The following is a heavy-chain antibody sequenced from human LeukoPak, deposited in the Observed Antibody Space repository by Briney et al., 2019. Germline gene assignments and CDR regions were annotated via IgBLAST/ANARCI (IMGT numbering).Heavy chain of an antibody. CDR3: ARPAARDR. D-gene: IGHD2-15*01. V-gene: IGHV4-34*01. CDR1: GGSFSGYY. CDR2: INHSGST. Sequence: SETLSLTCAVYGGSFSGYYWSWIRQPPGKGLEWIGEINHSGSTNYNPSLKSRVTISVDTSKNQFSLKLSSVTAADTAAYYCARPAARDRWGQGTLVTVSS. J-gene: IGHJ4*02.